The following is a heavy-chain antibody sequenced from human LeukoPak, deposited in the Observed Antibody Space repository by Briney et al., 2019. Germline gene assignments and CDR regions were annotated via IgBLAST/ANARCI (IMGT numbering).Heavy chain of an antibody. CDR3: ARGLSWGYSYGYAA. D-gene: IGHD5-18*01. CDR1: GGSFSAYY. J-gene: IGHJ5*02. CDR2: INHSERT. V-gene: IGHV4-34*01. Sequence: PSETLSLTCAVYGGSFSAYYWSWMSHPPGKGLEWMGEINHSERTNYSPSLKSRVTISVDTSKNQSSLKLSSVTAADTAVYYCARGLSWGYSYGYAAWGQGTLVTVSS.